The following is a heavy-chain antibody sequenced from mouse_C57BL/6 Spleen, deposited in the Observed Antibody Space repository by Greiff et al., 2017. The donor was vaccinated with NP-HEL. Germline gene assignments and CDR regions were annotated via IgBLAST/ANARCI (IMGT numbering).Heavy chain of an antibody. J-gene: IGHJ4*01. V-gene: IGHV1-55*01. CDR3: ARGFYYYGAMDY. Sequence: VQLQQSGAELVKPGASVKMSCKASGYTFTSYWITWVKQRPGQGLEWIGDIYPGSGSTNYNEKFKSKATLTVDTSSSTAYMQLSSLTSEDSAVYYCARGFYYYGAMDYWGQGTSVTVSS. CDR1: GYTFTSYW. CDR2: IYPGSGST. D-gene: IGHD1-1*02.